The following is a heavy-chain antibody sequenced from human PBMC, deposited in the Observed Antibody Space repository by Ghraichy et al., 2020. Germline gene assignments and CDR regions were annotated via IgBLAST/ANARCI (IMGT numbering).Heavy chain of an antibody. V-gene: IGHV3-21*01. J-gene: IGHJ5*02. D-gene: IGHD2-2*01. CDR1: GFTFSSYS. Sequence: GGSLRLSCAASGFTFSSYSMNWVRQAPGKGLEWVSSISSSSSYIYYADSVKGRFTISRDNAKNSLYLQMNSLRAEDTAVYYCARDYSVVVPAAIGWFDPWGQGTLVTVSS. CDR2: ISSSSSYI. CDR3: ARDYSVVVPAAIGWFDP.